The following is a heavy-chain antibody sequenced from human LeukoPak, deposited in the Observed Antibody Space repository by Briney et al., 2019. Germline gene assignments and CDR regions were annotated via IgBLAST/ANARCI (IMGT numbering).Heavy chain of an antibody. CDR3: AKVRWGSDNALDS. CDR1: GFSFSSYE. V-gene: IGHV3-48*03. Sequence: GGSLRLSCVVSGFSFSSYEMNWVRQAPGKGLEWVSYISSRGSTIYYADSVKGRFTISRDNSMNTLYLQMTSLTAEDTAVYYCAKVRWGSDNALDSWGQGTLVTGSS. J-gene: IGHJ4*02. D-gene: IGHD3-16*01. CDR2: ISSRGSTI.